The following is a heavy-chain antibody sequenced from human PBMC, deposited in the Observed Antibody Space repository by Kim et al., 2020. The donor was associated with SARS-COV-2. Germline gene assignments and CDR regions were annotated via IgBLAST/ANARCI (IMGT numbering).Heavy chain of an antibody. J-gene: IGHJ6*02. CDR1: GYSFTSYW. CDR3: ARDRITMVRGVPPRYYGMDV. Sequence: GESLQISCKGSGYSFTSYWIGWVRQMPGKGLEWMGIIYPGDSDTRYSPSFQGQVTISADKSISTAYLQWSSLKASDTAMYYCARDRITMVRGVPPRYYGMDVWGQGTTVTVSS. D-gene: IGHD3-10*01. V-gene: IGHV5-51*01. CDR2: IYPGDSDT.